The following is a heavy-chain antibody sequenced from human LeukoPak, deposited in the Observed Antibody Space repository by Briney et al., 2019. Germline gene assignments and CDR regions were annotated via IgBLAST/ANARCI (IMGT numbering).Heavy chain of an antibody. V-gene: IGHV4-59*01. CDR1: GVSISTYY. J-gene: IGHJ4*02. CDR3: ARYNRDYGGFDY. CDR2: IDYSGST. Sequence: SETLSLTCTVSGVSISTYYWSWIRQPPGKGLEWIGYIDYSGSTNYNPSLKSRVTISVDTSKNQLSLKLSSVTAADTAVYSCARYNRDYGGFDYWGKGTLVTVSS. D-gene: IGHD4/OR15-4a*01.